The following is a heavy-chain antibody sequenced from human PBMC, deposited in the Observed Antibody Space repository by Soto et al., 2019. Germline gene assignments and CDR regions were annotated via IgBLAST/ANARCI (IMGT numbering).Heavy chain of an antibody. V-gene: IGHV4-59*12. CDR3: ARVYYVFWSGYLAWFDP. CDR2: IYYSGST. CDR1: GGSISSYY. D-gene: IGHD3-3*01. J-gene: IGHJ5*02. Sequence: LSLTCTVSGGSISSYYWSWIRQPPGKGLEWIGYIYYSGSTNYNRSLKSRVTISVDTSKNQFSLKLSSVTAADTAVYYCARVYYVFWSGYLAWFDPWGQGTLVNVS.